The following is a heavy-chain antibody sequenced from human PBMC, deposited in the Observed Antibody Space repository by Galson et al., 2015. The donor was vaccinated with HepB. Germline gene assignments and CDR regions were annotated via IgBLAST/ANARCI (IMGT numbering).Heavy chain of an antibody. Sequence: SLRLSCAASGFTFSYYSVNWVRQAPGKGLEWVSSITYSSSYIYYADSVKGRFTISRDNAKNSLSLQMNSLRAEDTAVYYCARGTITMVRGVILTWYFDLWGRGTLVTVSS. D-gene: IGHD3-10*01. CDR3: ARGTITMVRGVILTWYFDL. V-gene: IGHV3-21*01. J-gene: IGHJ2*01. CDR1: GFTFSYYS. CDR2: ITYSSSYI.